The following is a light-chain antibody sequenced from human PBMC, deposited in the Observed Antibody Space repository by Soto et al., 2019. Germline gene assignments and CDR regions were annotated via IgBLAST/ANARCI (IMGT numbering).Light chain of an antibody. CDR1: QGISSY. Sequence: IQLTQSPSSLSASVGDRVTITCRASQGISSYLAWYQQEPGKAPKFLIYAASTLQSGVPSRFSGGGSGTDFTLTISSLQPEDFATYYCQQLNSYPLTFGGGTKVAIK. V-gene: IGKV1-9*01. CDR2: AAS. J-gene: IGKJ4*01. CDR3: QQLNSYPLT.